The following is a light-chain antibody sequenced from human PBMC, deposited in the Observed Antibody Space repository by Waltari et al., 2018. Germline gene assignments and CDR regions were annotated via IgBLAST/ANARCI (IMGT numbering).Light chain of an antibody. Sequence: DAVMTQSPLSLPVTLGQPASISCRSTQSLVHSEGNTYLNWYQQRPGQSPRRLIYKVSDRDSGVPDRFSGSGSGTDFTLKISRVEAEDVGVYYCMQGTHWPRTFGQGTRLEIK. CDR3: MQGTHWPRT. CDR1: QSLVHSEGNTY. J-gene: IGKJ5*01. CDR2: KVS. V-gene: IGKV2-30*02.